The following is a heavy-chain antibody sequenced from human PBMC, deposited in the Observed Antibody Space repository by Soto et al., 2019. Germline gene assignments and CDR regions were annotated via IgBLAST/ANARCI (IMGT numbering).Heavy chain of an antibody. CDR1: GGSVSSGSYY. V-gene: IGHV4-61*01. J-gene: IGHJ3*02. CDR3: ASHQWLPQGDDPFDI. Sequence: SETLSLTCTVSGGSVSSGSYYWSWIRQPPGKGLEWIGYIYYSGSTNYNPSLTSRVTISVDTSKNQFSLKLSSVTAADTAVYFCASHQWLPQGDDPFDIWGQGTMVTVSS. CDR2: IYYSGST. D-gene: IGHD6-19*01.